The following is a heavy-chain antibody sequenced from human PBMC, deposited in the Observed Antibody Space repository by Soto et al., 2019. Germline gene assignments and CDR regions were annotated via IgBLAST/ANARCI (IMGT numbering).Heavy chain of an antibody. D-gene: IGHD2-15*01. CDR2: IAYAGSNA. CDR3: ARGDREDILVVVGARPGEYGTDI. CDR1: GFSFRNHA. J-gene: IGHJ6*02. V-gene: IGHV3-30-3*01. Sequence: QVQLVESGGGVVQPGGSLRLSCAASGFSFRNHAMHWVRQSPGKGLECLAVIAYAGSNAFYRDSVKGRFTVSRDNSKNTLYLYMNSLRSEDTGVYYCARGDREDILVVVGARPGEYGTDIWGQGTTVIVSS.